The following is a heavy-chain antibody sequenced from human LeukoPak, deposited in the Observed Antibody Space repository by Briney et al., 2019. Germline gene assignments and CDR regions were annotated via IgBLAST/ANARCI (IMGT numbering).Heavy chain of an antibody. CDR2: ISYDGSNK. J-gene: IGHJ5*02. V-gene: IGHV3-30*18. CDR1: GFTFSSYG. D-gene: IGHD1-1*01. Sequence: PGGSLRLSCAASGFTFSSYGMPWVRQAPGKGLEWVAVISYDGSNKYYADSVKGRFTISRDNSKNTLYLQMNSLRAEDTAVYYCAKTPTGGSNWFDPWGQGTLVTVSS. CDR3: AKTPTGGSNWFDP.